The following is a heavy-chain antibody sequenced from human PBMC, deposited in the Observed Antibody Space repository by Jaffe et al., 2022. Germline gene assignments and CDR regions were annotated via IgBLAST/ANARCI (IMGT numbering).Heavy chain of an antibody. CDR3: AKDWASTYYDFWSGYYKDYYYMDV. CDR1: GFTFSSYG. V-gene: IGHV3-30*18. CDR2: ISYDGSNK. J-gene: IGHJ6*03. Sequence: QVQLVESGGGVVQPGRSLRLSCAASGFTFSSYGMHWVRQAPGKGLEWVAVISYDGSNKYYADSVKGRFTISRDNSKNTLYLQMNSLRAEDTAVYYCAKDWASTYYDFWSGYYKDYYYMDVWGKGTTVTVSS. D-gene: IGHD3-3*01.